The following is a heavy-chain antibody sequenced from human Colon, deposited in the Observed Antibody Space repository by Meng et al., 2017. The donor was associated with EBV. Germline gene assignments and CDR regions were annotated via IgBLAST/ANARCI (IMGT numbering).Heavy chain of an antibody. CDR3: ARRDYGNYPLKSP. CDR2: IHHTGYS. V-gene: IGHV4-4*02. Sequence: QLTDTVPGPGESWWTLSDICSVSGDSITRNAWWSWSRQHPGNAFDWIGQIHHTGYSSFNPSLQSRVTMSVDKSKNQFFLTVRSVTASDTAVYYCARRDYGNYPLKSPWGQGVLVTVSS. D-gene: IGHD4-17*01. J-gene: IGHJ5*02. CDR1: GDSITRNAW.